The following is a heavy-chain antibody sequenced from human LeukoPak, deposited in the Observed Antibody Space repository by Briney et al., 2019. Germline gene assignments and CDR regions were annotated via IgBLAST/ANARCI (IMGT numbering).Heavy chain of an antibody. CDR2: IYSGGST. V-gene: IGHV3-53*01. J-gene: IGHJ4*02. CDR3: ARGGRDGYNPGY. D-gene: IGHD5-24*01. CDR1: GFTHSSNY. Sequence: PGGSLRHSCAASGFTHSSNYMSWVRQAPGKGLAWVSSIYSGGSTYYADSVKGRFTISIDNSKNTLYLQMSSLRAEDTAVYYCARGGRDGYNPGYWGQGTLVTVSS.